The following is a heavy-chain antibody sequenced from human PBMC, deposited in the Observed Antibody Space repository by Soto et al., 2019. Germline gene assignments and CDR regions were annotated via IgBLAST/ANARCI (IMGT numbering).Heavy chain of an antibody. V-gene: IGHV2-5*02. J-gene: IGHJ4*02. CDR2: IYWDDDK. Sequence: VPTLVNPTQTLTLTCTFSGFSLSTNGLGVGWIRQAPGKALEWLAVIYWDDDKRYSPSLKNRLTITKDTSNNQVVLTMTNMDPVDTGTYFCAHRSNANYFDSWGQGNMVTVSS. D-gene: IGHD2-8*01. CDR3: AHRSNANYFDS. CDR1: GFSLSTNGLG.